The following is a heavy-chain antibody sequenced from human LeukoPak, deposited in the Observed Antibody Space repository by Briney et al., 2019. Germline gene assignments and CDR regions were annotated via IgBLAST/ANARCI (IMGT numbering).Heavy chain of an antibody. CDR3: AKDLRYSGSYLFDC. J-gene: IGHJ4*02. CDR2: IGWNTGSI. D-gene: IGHD1-26*01. CDR1: GFTFDGYA. V-gene: IGHV3-9*01. Sequence: GGSLRLSCAASGFTFDGYAMHWVRQAPGKGLEWVSGIGWNTGSIDYADSVKGRFTISRDNAKNSLYLQMNSLRAEDTALYYCAKDLRYSGSYLFDCWGRGTLITVSS.